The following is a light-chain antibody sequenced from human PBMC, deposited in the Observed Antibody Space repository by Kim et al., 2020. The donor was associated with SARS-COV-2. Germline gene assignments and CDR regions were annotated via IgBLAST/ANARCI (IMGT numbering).Light chain of an antibody. CDR2: RDS. J-gene: IGLJ2*01. CDR1: NIGSKN. Sequence: SYELTQPLSVSVALGQTARITCGGNNIGSKNVHWYQQKPGQAPVLVIYRDSNRPSGIPERFSGSNSGNTATLTISRAQAGDEADYYCQVWDSSTGYVVFGGGTQLTVL. CDR3: QVWDSSTGYVV. V-gene: IGLV3-9*01.